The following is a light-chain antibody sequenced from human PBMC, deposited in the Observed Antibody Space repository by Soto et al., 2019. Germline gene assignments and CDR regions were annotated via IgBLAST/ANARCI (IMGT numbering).Light chain of an antibody. J-gene: IGKJ3*01. V-gene: IGKV1-9*01. Sequence: IQLTQSPSSLSASVGDRVTITCRASQGISSYLAWYQQTPGKAPKLLIYAASTLEIGIPSRFSGSGSGTDFTLTISSLQPEDFATYSCQQLNTFPFTFGPGSKVDI. CDR3: QQLNTFPFT. CDR2: AAS. CDR1: QGISSY.